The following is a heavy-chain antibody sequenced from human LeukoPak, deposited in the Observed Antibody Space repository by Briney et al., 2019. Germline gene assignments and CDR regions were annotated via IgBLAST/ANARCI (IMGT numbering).Heavy chain of an antibody. CDR2: IKQDGSEK. CDR1: GFTFSSYW. CDR3: VREGFYFFDF. V-gene: IGHV3-7*01. J-gene: IGHJ4*01. Sequence: GGSLRLSCAASGFTFSSYWMSWVRQAPGKGLEWVANIKQDGSEKYYVDSVKGRFTIFRDNAKDSVYLQMNSLRAEDSATYYCVREGFYFFDFWGQGTLVTVSS.